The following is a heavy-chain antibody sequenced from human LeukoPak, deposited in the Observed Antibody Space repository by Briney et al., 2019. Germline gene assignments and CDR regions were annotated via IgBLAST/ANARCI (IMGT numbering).Heavy chain of an antibody. CDR3: VRGRYSSGWSKDKNWFDP. Sequence: SETLSLTCTVSGGSISNYYWSWIRQPPGKELEWIGYIYYSGSTNYNPSLKSRATISVDTSKNQFSLKLSPVTAADTAVYYCVRGRYSSGWSKDKNWFDPWGQGIPVTVSS. V-gene: IGHV4-59*12. CDR1: GGSISNYY. J-gene: IGHJ5*02. CDR2: IYYSGST. D-gene: IGHD6-19*01.